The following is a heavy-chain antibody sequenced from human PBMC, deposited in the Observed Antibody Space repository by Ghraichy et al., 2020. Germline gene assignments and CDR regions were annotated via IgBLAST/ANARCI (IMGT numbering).Heavy chain of an antibody. CDR1: GGSISSSSYY. J-gene: IGHJ3*02. CDR3: ASPGGVGATSAFDI. V-gene: IGHV4-39*01. Sequence: SETLSLTCTVSGGSISSSSYYWGWIRQPPGKGLEWIGSIYYSGSTYYNPSLKSRVTISVDTSKNQFSLKLSSVTAADTAVYYCASPGGVGATSAFDIWGQGTMVTVSS. CDR2: IYYSGST. D-gene: IGHD1-26*01.